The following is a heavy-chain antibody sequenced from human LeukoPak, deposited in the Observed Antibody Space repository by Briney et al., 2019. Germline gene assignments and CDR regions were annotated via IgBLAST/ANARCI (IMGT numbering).Heavy chain of an antibody. CDR3: AKDFYGDYSGSCFDY. CDR1: GFTFSSYG. D-gene: IGHD4-17*01. J-gene: IGHJ4*02. V-gene: IGHV3-30*02. CDR2: TRYDGSNK. Sequence: PGGSLRLSCAASGFTFSSYGMHWVRQAPGKGLEWVAFTRYDGSNKYYADSVKGRFTISRDNSKNTLYLQMNSLRAEDTAVYYCAKDFYGDYSGSCFDYWGQGTLVTVSS.